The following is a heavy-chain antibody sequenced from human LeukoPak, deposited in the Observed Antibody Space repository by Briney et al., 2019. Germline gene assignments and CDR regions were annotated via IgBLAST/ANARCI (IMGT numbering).Heavy chain of an antibody. V-gene: IGHV3-53*01. J-gene: IGHJ6*02. D-gene: IGHD3-22*01. CDR3: ARAPGDYDSSGYYYSRCYYYGMDV. Sequence: GGSLRLSCAASGFTVSSNYMSWVRQAPGKGLEWVSVIYSGGSTYYADSVKGRFTISRDNSKNTLYLQMNSLRAEDTAVYYCARAPGDYDSSGYYYSRCYYYGMDVWGQGTTVTVSS. CDR1: GFTVSSNY. CDR2: IYSGGST.